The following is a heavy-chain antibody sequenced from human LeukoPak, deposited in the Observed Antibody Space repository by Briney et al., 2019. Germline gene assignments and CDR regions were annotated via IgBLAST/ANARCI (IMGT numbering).Heavy chain of an antibody. CDR3: ARGRRPYYYYYGMDV. CDR2: ISYDGSNK. Sequence: GGSLRLSCAASGFTFSSYVLHWVRQAPGKGLEWVAVISYDGSNKYYADSVKGRFTISRDNSKNTLYLQMNSLRAEDTAVYYYARGRRPYYYYYGMDVWGQGTTVTVSS. CDR1: GFTFSSYV. J-gene: IGHJ6*02. V-gene: IGHV3-30-3*01.